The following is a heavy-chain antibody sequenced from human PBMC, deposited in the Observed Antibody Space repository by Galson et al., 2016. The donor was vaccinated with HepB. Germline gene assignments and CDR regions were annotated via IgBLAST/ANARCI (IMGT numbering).Heavy chain of an antibody. V-gene: IGHV4-31*03. Sequence: TLSLTCTVSGGSISSLGHYWTWIRQNPEKGLQWIGYMYYSGNAHYNPSLKSRVIISIDTSKNQFSLKLSSVTAADTAVYFCARSSYHDTSRAFDIWGQGTVITVSS. D-gene: IGHD3-22*01. CDR1: GGSISSLGHY. CDR3: ARSSYHDTSRAFDI. J-gene: IGHJ3*02. CDR2: MYYSGNA.